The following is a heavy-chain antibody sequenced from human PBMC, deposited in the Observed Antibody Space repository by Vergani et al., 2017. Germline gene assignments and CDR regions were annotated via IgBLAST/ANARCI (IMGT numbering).Heavy chain of an antibody. CDR1: GGSISSYY. CDR3: ARDRWELGVYDY. J-gene: IGHJ4*02. D-gene: IGHD1-26*01. CDR2: IYYSGST. V-gene: IGHV4-59*12. Sequence: QVQLQESGPGLVKPSETLSLTCTVSGGSISSYYWSWIRQPPGKGLEWIGYIYYSGSTNYNPSLKSRVTISVDTSKNQFSLKLSSVTAADTAVYYCARDRWELGVYDYWGQGTLVTVSS.